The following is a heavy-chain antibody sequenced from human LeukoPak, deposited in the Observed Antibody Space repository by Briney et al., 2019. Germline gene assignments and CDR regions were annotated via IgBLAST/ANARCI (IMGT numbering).Heavy chain of an antibody. CDR2: INHSGST. D-gene: IGHD6-13*01. J-gene: IGHJ5*02. CDR1: GGSFSGYY. CDR3: ASKSSAAAGYNWFDP. Sequence: SETLSLTCAVYGGSFSGYYWSWIRQPPGKGLEWIGEINHSGSTNYNPSLKSRVTISVDTSKNQFSLKLSSVTAADTAVYYCASKSSAAAGYNWFDPWGQGTLVTVSS. V-gene: IGHV4-34*01.